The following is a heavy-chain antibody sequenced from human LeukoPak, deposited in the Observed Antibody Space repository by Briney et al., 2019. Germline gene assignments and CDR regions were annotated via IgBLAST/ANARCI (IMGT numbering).Heavy chain of an antibody. V-gene: IGHV4-30-4*01. D-gene: IGHD3-10*01. CDR3: ARGGSRFDP. J-gene: IGHJ5*02. Sequence: SQTLSLTCTVSGGSISSGDYYWSWIRQPPGKGLEWIAYISHSGGTYYNPSLKSRATISLDTSRNQFSLKLSSVTAADTAVYYCARGGSRFDPWGQGTLVTVSS. CDR1: GGSISSGDYY. CDR2: ISHSGGT.